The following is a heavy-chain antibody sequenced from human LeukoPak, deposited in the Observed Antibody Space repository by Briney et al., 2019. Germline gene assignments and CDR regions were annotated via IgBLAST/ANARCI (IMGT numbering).Heavy chain of an antibody. CDR3: ATTGYCSGGSCRLYWFDP. CDR2: FDPEDGET. CDR1: GYTLTELS. Sequence: ASVKVSCKVPGYTLTELSMHWVRQAPGKGLEWMGGFDPEDGETIYAQKFQGRVTMTEDTSTDTAYMELSSLRSEDTAVYYCATTGYCSGGSCRLYWFDPWGQGTLVTVSS. V-gene: IGHV1-24*01. J-gene: IGHJ5*02. D-gene: IGHD2-15*01.